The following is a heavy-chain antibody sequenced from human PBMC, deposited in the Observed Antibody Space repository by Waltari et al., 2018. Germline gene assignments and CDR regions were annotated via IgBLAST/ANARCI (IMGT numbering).Heavy chain of an antibody. J-gene: IGHJ4*02. CDR3: ARGWGTAMVSFWDY. Sequence: QVQLVQSGAEVKKPGASVKVSCKASGYTFAGYAVHWVRQAPGQRLEWMGWINAGTGNKKYPQEFQGRVTVTWDTSASTAYMELGSLRSEDTAVYYCARGWGTAMVSFWDYWGQGTLVTVSS. CDR2: INAGTGNK. D-gene: IGHD5-18*01. CDR1: GYTFAGYA. V-gene: IGHV1-3*01.